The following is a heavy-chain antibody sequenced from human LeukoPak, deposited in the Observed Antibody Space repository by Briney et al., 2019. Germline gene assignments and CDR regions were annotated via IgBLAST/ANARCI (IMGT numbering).Heavy chain of an antibody. CDR2: IYYSGST. CDR3: ATTLKIAAHPYFDY. D-gene: IGHD6-6*01. Sequence: SQTLSLTCTVSGGSISSGGYYWSWIRQHPGKGLEWIGYIYYSGSTYYNPSLKSRVTISVDTSKNQFSLKLSSVTAADTAVYYCATTLKIAAHPYFDYWGQGTLVTVSS. V-gene: IGHV4-31*03. CDR1: GGSISSGGYY. J-gene: IGHJ4*02.